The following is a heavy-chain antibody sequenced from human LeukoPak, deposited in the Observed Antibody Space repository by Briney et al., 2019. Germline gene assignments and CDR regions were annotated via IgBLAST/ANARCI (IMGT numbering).Heavy chain of an antibody. CDR3: ARDYADYPGYFDS. CDR2: VFYSGST. D-gene: IGHD4-17*01. Sequence: SETLSLTCTLSGGSLSNTQYYWTWIRQPPGKALKWIGYVFYSGSTYFNPSLRDRLTMSVDTSKNQFSLNLSAVTAADTAVYYCARDYADYPGYFDSWGQGTLVTVSS. V-gene: IGHV4-30-4*01. J-gene: IGHJ4*02. CDR1: GGSLSNTQYY.